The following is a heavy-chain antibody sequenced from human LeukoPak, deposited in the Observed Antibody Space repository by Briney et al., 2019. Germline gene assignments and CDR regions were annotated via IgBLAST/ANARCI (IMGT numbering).Heavy chain of an antibody. J-gene: IGHJ4*02. V-gene: IGHV3-30-3*01. D-gene: IGHD3-22*01. Sequence: GGSLRLSCAASGFTFSSYAMHWVRQAPGKGLEWVAVISYDGSNKYYADSVKGRFTISRDNSKNTLYLQMNSLRAEDTAVYYCAREEGYYDSSGYPDYWGQGTLVTVSS. CDR2: ISYDGSNK. CDR3: AREEGYYDSSGYPDY. CDR1: GFTFSSYA.